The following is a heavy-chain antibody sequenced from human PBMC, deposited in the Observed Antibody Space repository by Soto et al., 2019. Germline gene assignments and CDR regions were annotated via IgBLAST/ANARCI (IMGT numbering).Heavy chain of an antibody. D-gene: IGHD3-9*01. Sequence: QEELVESGGGVVQPGRSLRLSCAVSGFTFNTYGMHWVRQAPGKGLEWVAVISYDGSRKHYADSVKGRFAISRENSENTLFLQMSSLRGEDTAVYYCAKDRGRYFVEPVNYGMDVWGQGTTVTVSS. V-gene: IGHV3-30*18. CDR1: GFTFNTYG. CDR2: ISYDGSRK. CDR3: AKDRGRYFVEPVNYGMDV. J-gene: IGHJ6*02.